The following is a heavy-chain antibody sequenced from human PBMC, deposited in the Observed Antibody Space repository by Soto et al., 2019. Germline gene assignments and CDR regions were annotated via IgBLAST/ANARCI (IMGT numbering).Heavy chain of an antibody. CDR1: GGSISSAAYC. J-gene: IGHJ4*02. CDR3: ARGPSGDKIDY. D-gene: IGHD7-27*01. V-gene: IGHV4-30-4*01. CDR2: IYDGGTT. Sequence: QVQLQESGPRLVSPSQTLSLTCTVSGGSISSAAYCWSWIRQSPDKGLEWIGHIYDGGTTYSSPSTKGRVTISADTSEPQFSLKLSSVSAADTAVYYFARGPSGDKIDYWGQGIQVTVSS.